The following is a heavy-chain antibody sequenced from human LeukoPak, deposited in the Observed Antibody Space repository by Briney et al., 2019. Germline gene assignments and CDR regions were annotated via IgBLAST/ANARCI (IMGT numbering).Heavy chain of an antibody. J-gene: IGHJ4*02. D-gene: IGHD6-19*01. CDR3: ASPPTGHSGLPYYFDY. CDR1: GGTSSSYA. CDR2: IIPIFGTA. V-gene: IGHV1-69*05. Sequence: SVKVSCKASGGTSSSYAISWVRQAPGQGLEWMGGIIPIFGTANYAQKFQGRVTITTDESTSTAYMELSSLRSEDTAVYYCASPPTGHSGLPYYFDYWGQGTLVTVSS.